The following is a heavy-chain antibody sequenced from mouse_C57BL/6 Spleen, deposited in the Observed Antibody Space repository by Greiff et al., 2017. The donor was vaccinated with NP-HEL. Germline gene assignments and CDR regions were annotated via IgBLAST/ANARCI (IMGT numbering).Heavy chain of an antibody. J-gene: IGHJ1*03. D-gene: IGHD3-3*01. V-gene: IGHV1-53*01. CDR3: ARGGGDGGWYFDV. Sequence: QVQLQQPGTELVKPGASVKLSCKASGYTFTSYWMHWVKQRPGQGLEWIGNINPSNGGTNYNEKFKSKATLTVDTSSSTAYMQLSSLTSEDSAVFCWARGGGDGGWYFDVWGTGTTVTVSS. CDR2: INPSNGGT. CDR1: GYTFTSYW.